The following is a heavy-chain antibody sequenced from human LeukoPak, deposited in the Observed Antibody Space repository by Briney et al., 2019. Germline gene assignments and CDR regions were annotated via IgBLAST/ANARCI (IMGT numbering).Heavy chain of an antibody. CDR3: AKDRNGLLWFTNNSFDT. Sequence: VGSLRLSCAASGFAFSSYGMHWVRQAPGKGLEWVASIRYAGGNKYYADSVKGRFTISRENSKNTLYLQMNRLRAADTAVYSFAKDRNGLLWFTNNSFDTWGQGTLVTVSS. V-gene: IGHV3-30*02. J-gene: IGHJ5*02. D-gene: IGHD3-10*01. CDR1: GFAFSSYG. CDR2: IRYAGGNK.